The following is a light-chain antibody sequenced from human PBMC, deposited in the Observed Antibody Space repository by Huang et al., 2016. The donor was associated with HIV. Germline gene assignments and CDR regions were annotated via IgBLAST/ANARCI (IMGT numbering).Light chain of an antibody. V-gene: IGKV1-39*01. Sequence: DIQMTQSPSSLSASVGDRVTITCRASQSISSYLNWYQQKPGKAPKLLIYAASSLQSWVPSRFSCSGSGTDFTLTISSLQPEDFATYYCQQSYSTPPGTFGQGTKLEIK. CDR3: QQSYSTPPGT. CDR2: AAS. CDR1: QSISSY. J-gene: IGKJ2*02.